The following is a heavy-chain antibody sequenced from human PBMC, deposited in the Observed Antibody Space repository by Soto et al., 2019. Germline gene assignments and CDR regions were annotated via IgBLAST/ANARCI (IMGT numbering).Heavy chain of an antibody. CDR2: ISYDGRNK. CDR3: AKDYSHRLRYFDL. J-gene: IGHJ2*01. CDR1: GFTFSSYG. V-gene: IGHV3-30*18. Sequence: QVQLVESGGGVVQPGRSLRLSCAASGFTFSSYGMHWVRQAPGKGLEWVAVISYDGRNKYYADSVKGRFTISRDNSRNTLYLQMNSLRAEDTAVYYCAKDYSHRLRYFDLWGRGTLVTGSS. D-gene: IGHD6-13*01.